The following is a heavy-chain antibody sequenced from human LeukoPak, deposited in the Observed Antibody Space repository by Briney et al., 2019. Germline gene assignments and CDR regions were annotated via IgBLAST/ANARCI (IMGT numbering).Heavy chain of an antibody. CDR2: FGSAGDT. CDR1: GFPFSAYD. V-gene: IGHV3-13*01. J-gene: IGHJ2*01. Sequence: GGSLSLSCATSGFPFSAYDMHWVRQAPGKGLEGVSAFGSAGDTYYPGAVKGRFTISRDYAKNSLFLQMNNLIAGDTAVYFCVRGALPGDNWYFDLWGRGTLVTVSS. CDR3: VRGALPGDNWYFDL.